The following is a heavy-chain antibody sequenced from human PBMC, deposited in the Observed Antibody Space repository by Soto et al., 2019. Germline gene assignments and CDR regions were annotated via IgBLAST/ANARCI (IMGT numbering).Heavy chain of an antibody. CDR2: IYPCYSDT. D-gene: IGHD3-3*01. J-gene: IGHJ6*03. CDR1: VYSFTSYW. CDR3: ARLKNKSHTIFGVVIPHWYSYMDV. Sequence: GESVKISCKGSVYSFTSYWICWLRQMPGKGLEWMGIIYPCYSDTRYSPSFQGQVTISADKSISTAYLQWSSLKASDTAMYYCARLKNKSHTIFGVVIPHWYSYMDVWGKGTTVPVSS. V-gene: IGHV5-51*01.